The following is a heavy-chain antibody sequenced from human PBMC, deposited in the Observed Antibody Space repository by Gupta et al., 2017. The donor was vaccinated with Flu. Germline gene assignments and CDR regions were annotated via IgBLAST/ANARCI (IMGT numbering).Heavy chain of an antibody. J-gene: IGHJ5*02. CDR3: AAGPPDCSDTSCSFGYFDP. V-gene: IGHV3-30*06. CDR2: ILDDGSHA. D-gene: IGHD2-2*01. Sequence: GIHWVRQGPGKGLEWVAFILDDGSHAYQPDSLRGRFIVSRDSSRNMVSLQIKSLRVDDTAVYYCAAGPPDCSDTSCSFGYFDPWGQGTLVTVSS.